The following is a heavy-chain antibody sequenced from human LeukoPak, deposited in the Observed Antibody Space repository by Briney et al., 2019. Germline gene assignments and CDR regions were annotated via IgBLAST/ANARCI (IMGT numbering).Heavy chain of an antibody. V-gene: IGHV3-48*03. CDR3: ARGGILTAPDY. D-gene: IGHD1-14*01. J-gene: IGHJ4*02. Sequence: GGSLRLSCAASGFTFSTYEMNWVRQAPGEGLEWVSYITTSGSAISYADSVKGRFTVSRDNAKSPLYLQMNSLRAEDTAVYYCARGGILTAPDYWGQGTLVTVSS. CDR2: ITTSGSAI. CDR1: GFTFSTYE.